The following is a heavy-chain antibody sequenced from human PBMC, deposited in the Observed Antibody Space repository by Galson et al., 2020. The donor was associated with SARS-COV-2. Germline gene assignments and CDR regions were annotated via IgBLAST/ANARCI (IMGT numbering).Heavy chain of an antibody. CDR1: GFTLSSSG. D-gene: IGHD6-19*01. CDR2: LWPNGINK. V-gene: IGHV3-33*06. J-gene: IGHJ4*02. CDR3: AKGGAVAGIRGIDY. Sequence: GGSLRLSCAASGFTLSSSGMLWVRQAPGKGLEWVAVLWPNGINKYYPDSVKGRFTISRDTSKNTRYLQMNSLTAEDTALDYCAKGGAVAGIRGIDYRGQGTLVTVSA.